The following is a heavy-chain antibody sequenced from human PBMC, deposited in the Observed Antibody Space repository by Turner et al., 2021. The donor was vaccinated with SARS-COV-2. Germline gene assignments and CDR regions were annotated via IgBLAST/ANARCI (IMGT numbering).Heavy chain of an antibody. D-gene: IGHD1-26*01. CDR2: IYYSGST. J-gene: IGHJ4*02. V-gene: IGHV4-39*01. CDR1: GGSISSSSYY. Sequence: LQLQESGPGLVTPSETLSLTCPVSGGSISSSSYYWVWIRQPPGKGLAWIGYIYYSGSTYYNPSLKSRVTISVDTSKNQFSQKLSSVTAADTAVYYCARHSPELRGDYFNYWGQGTLVTVSS. CDR3: ARHSPELRGDYFNY.